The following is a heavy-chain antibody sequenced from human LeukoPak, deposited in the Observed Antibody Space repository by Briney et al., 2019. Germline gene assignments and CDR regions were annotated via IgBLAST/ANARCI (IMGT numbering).Heavy chain of an antibody. CDR2: ISSGGSTI. CDR1: GFTFSSYE. J-gene: IGHJ4*02. V-gene: IGHV3-48*03. D-gene: IGHD4-17*01. Sequence: PGGSLRLSCVASGFTFSSYEMNWVRQAPGKGLEWVSYISSGGSTIYYADSVKGRFTISRDNAKNSLYLQMNSLRAEDTAVYYCARDHMTTVTKNDYWGQGTLVTVSS. CDR3: ARDHMTTVTKNDY.